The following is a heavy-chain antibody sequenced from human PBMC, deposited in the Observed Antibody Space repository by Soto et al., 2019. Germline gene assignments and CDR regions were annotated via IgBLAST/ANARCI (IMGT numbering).Heavy chain of an antibody. CDR1: GGSFRNYY. V-gene: IGHV4-34*12. CDR2: IFYLGSS. CDR3: ARHSLALRKNNWFDP. Sequence: SETLSLTCDVYGGSFRNYYWIWVRQPPGKGLEWIGSIFYLGSSYYNPSLKSRVTMSVDTSKNQFSLRLRSVTAADTALYFCARHSLALRKNNWFDPWGQGIMVTVSS. D-gene: IGHD3-3*02. J-gene: IGHJ5*02.